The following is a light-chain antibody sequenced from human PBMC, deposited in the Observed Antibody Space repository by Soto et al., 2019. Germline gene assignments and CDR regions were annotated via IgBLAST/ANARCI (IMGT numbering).Light chain of an antibody. V-gene: IGLV2-14*01. CDR2: EVT. J-gene: IGLJ2*01. CDR1: SSDVGRYDY. Sequence: QSALAQPRSVSGSPGQSVTISCTGTSSDVGRYDYVSWYQQHPGNAPKLLVYEVTNRPSGVSDRFSGSKSGNTASLTISGLQAEDEADYYCNSYTNSSAVVFGGGTKVTVL. CDR3: NSYTNSSAVV.